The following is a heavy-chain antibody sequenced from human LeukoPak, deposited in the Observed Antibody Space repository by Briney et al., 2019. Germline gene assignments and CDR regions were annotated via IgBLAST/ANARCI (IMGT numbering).Heavy chain of an antibody. CDR3: AKIDFAGYYGSGSYYKVTADFDY. V-gene: IGHV3-23*01. CDR2: ISDSGGNM. J-gene: IGHJ4*02. Sequence: TGGSLRLSCEASGFTFSSYAMSWVRQAPGKGLEWVSSISDSGGNMYYADSVKGRFTISRDSSKNTLYLQMNSLRAEDTAVYYCAKIDFAGYYGSGSYYKVTADFDYWGQGTLVTVSS. D-gene: IGHD3-10*01. CDR1: GFTFSSYA.